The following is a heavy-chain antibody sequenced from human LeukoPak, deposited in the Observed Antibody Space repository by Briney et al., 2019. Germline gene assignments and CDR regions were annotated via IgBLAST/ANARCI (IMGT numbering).Heavy chain of an antibody. J-gene: IGHJ4*02. CDR3: ASSLLRSRSYDY. D-gene: IGHD2-15*01. Sequence: SETLSLTCTVSGGSISSYYWSWIRQPAGKGLEWIGRIYTSGSTNYNPSLKSRVTMSVDTSKNQFSLKLSSVTAADTAVYYCASSLLRSRSYDYWGQGTLVSSPQ. CDR2: IYTSGST. CDR1: GGSISSYY. V-gene: IGHV4-4*07.